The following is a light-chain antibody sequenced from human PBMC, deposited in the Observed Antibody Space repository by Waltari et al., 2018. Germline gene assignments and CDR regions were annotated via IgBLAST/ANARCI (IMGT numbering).Light chain of an antibody. Sequence: EIVLTQSPGTLSSSPGERATLSCRASQSVSSSYLAWYQQKPGQAPRLLIYGASSRATGITDRFSGSGSGTDFTITISRLEPEDFAVYYCQQYGRSPRTFGQGTTVEIK. CDR1: QSVSSSY. CDR2: GAS. CDR3: QQYGRSPRT. J-gene: IGKJ1*01. V-gene: IGKV3-20*01.